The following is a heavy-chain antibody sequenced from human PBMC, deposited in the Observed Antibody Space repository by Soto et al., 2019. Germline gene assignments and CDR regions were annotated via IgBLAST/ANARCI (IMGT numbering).Heavy chain of an antibody. Sequence: EVQLLESGGGLVQPGGSLRLSCAASGFTFSIYAMNWVRQAPGKGLEWVSVISGSGGSTYYADSVKGRFTISRDNSKNTLYLQMKSLRAEDTAVYYCARRTVGWYFDHWGRGTRVTVSS. CDR1: GFTFSIYA. CDR3: ARRTVGWYFDH. D-gene: IGHD4-17*01. V-gene: IGHV3-23*01. CDR2: ISGSGGST. J-gene: IGHJ2*01.